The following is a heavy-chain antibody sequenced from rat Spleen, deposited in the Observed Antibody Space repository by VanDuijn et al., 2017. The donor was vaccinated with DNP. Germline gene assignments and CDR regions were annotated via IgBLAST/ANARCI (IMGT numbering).Heavy chain of an antibody. J-gene: IGHJ4*01. V-gene: IGHV2-34*01. CDR1: GFSVNSYS. Sequence: QVQLKESGPGLVQPSETLSLTCTVSGFSVNSYSVSWVRQPSGRGPEWMGRMWYDGDTSYNSVLKSRLSITRDTSKNQVFLKMSSLQTEDTATYYGARERRVATGHPYGLDPWGQGISVTVSS. CDR3: ARERRVATGHPYGLDP. CDR2: MWYDGDT. D-gene: IGHD1-3*01.